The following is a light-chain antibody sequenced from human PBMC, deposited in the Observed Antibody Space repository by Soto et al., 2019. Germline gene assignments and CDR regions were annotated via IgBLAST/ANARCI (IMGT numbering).Light chain of an antibody. CDR3: QQYGNSPQIT. J-gene: IGKJ5*01. Sequence: IVLTQSPATLSLSPGARATLSCGASQSVSSYLAWYQQKPGLAPRLVIYDSSIRATGIPDRFSGSGSGTDFTLTISRLEPEDFAMYFCQQYGNSPQITFGQGTRLEI. CDR1: QSVSSY. CDR2: DSS. V-gene: IGKV3D-20*01.